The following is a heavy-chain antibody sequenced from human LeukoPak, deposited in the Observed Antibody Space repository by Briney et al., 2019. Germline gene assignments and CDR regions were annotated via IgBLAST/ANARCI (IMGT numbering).Heavy chain of an antibody. J-gene: IGHJ4*02. CDR3: VRGGGGYCDY. D-gene: IGHD5-12*01. CDR1: GFTFSSYG. V-gene: IGHV3-33*01. Sequence: SGRSLRLSCAASGFTFSSYGMHWVRQAPGKGLEWVAALWYDGSNKNYADSVKGRFTISRDNPKNTLYLQMNSLRAEDTAVYYCVRGGGGYCDYWGQGTLVTVSS. CDR2: LWYDGSNK.